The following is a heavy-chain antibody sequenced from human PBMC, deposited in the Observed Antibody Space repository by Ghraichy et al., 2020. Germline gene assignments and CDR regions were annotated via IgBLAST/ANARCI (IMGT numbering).Heavy chain of an antibody. Sequence: GALRLSCAASGFTFSSYGMHWVRQAPGKGLEWVAFIRYGGSNKYYADSVKGRFTISRDNSKNTLYLQMNSLRAEDTAVYYCAKALWEGYTVTTSDYWGQGTLVTVSS. V-gene: IGHV3-30*02. J-gene: IGHJ4*02. D-gene: IGHD4-17*01. CDR2: IRYGGSNK. CDR3: AKALWEGYTVTTSDY. CDR1: GFTFSSYG.